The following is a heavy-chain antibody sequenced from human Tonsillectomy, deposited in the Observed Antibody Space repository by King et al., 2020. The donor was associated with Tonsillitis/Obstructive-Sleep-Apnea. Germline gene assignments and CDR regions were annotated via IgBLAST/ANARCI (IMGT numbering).Heavy chain of an antibody. J-gene: IGHJ4*02. CDR2: INHSGST. V-gene: IGHV4-34*01. Sequence: VQLQQWGAGLLKPSETLSLTCAVYGGSFSAYYWSWIHQPPGKGLEWIGEINHSGSTKYNPSLKSRVIISLDTSKNQFSLKLSSVTAADTAVYYCARGDLLTGYYASTDFDYWGQGTLVTVSS. CDR3: ARGDLLTGYYASTDFDY. D-gene: IGHD3-9*01. CDR1: GGSFSAYY.